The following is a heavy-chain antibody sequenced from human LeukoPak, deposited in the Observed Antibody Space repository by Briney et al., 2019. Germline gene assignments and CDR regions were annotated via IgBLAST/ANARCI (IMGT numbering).Heavy chain of an antibody. CDR1: GFTFSSYS. Sequence: GGSLRLSCAASGFTFSSYSMNWVRQAPGKGLEWVSYISSSSSTIYYADSVKGRFTISRDNAKSTLYLEMNSLRAEDTAVFYCARASGGSNSPIDYWGQGTLVTVSS. J-gene: IGHJ4*02. CDR2: ISSSSSTI. CDR3: ARASGGSNSPIDY. D-gene: IGHD4-23*01. V-gene: IGHV3-48*04.